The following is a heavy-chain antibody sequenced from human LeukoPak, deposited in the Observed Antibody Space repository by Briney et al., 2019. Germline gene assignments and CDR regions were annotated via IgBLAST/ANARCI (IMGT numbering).Heavy chain of an antibody. J-gene: IGHJ3*02. CDR1: GGSISSYY. CDR2: IYTSGST. V-gene: IGHV4-4*08. CDR3: ARHYYDSSGYYYGAFDI. Sequence: SETLSLTCTVSGGSISSYYWSWIRQPPGKGLEWIGYIYTSGSTNYNPSLKSRVTISVDTSKNQFSLKLSSVTAADTAVYYCARHYYDSSGYYYGAFDIWGQGTMVTVSS. D-gene: IGHD3-22*01.